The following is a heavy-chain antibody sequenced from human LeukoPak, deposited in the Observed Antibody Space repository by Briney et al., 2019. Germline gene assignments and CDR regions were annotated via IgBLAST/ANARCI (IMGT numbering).Heavy chain of an antibody. D-gene: IGHD1-1*01. V-gene: IGHV3-72*01. CDR1: GFSITDHH. Sequence: GGSLRLSCAGAGFSITDHHMDWVRQAPGKGLEWIGRSATTKPNSCTTQYAASVRGRFTISRDDSQNSLYLHLNSLKTEDTAVYYCVRAVTTGSGWYHFDNWGLGTLVTVSS. J-gene: IGHJ4*02. CDR3: VRAVTTGSGWYHFDN. CDR2: SATTKPNSCTT.